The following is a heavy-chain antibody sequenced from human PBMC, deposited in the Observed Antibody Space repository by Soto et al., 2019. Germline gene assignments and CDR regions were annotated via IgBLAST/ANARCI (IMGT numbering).Heavy chain of an antibody. CDR3: ARERDVFYDFDY. CDR2: IYYSGST. V-gene: IGHV4-61*01. D-gene: IGHD3-10*02. J-gene: IGHJ4*02. CDR1: GGSISSSSYY. Sequence: SETLSLTCTVSGGSISSSSYYWGWIRQPPGKGLEWIGYIYYSGSTNYNPSLKSRVTISVDTSKNQFSLKLSSVTAADTAVYYCARERDVFYDFDYWGQGTLVTVSS.